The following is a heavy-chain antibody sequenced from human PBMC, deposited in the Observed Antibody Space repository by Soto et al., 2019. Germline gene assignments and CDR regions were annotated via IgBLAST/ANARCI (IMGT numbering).Heavy chain of an antibody. CDR1: GGSISSGDYY. D-gene: IGHD3-9*01. CDR3: ARDRRYFDWFGL. V-gene: IGHV4-30-4*01. CDR2: IYYSGST. J-gene: IGHJ4*02. Sequence: SETLSLTCTVSGGSISSGDYYWSWIRQPPGKGLEWIGYIYYSGSTYYNPSLKSRVTISVDTSKNQFSLKLSSVTAADTAVYYCARDRRYFDWFGLWGQGTLVTVSS.